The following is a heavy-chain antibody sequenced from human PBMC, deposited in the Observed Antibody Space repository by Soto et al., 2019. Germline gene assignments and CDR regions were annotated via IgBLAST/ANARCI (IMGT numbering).Heavy chain of an antibody. D-gene: IGHD2-21*01. CDR2: IYWDDDK. J-gene: IGHJ6*02. V-gene: IGHV2-5*02. Sequence: QITLKESGPTLVKPTQTLTLTCTFSGFSLSTTGVGVGWIRQPPGKALEWLALIYWDDDKRYNPSLKSRLTITKDTTKNQVVSTMTNMDPVDTATYYCVQSRCGGDCLQSYSSHSYYGLDVWGQGTTVTVSS. CDR1: GFSLSTTGVG. CDR3: VQSRCGGDCLQSYSSHSYYGLDV.